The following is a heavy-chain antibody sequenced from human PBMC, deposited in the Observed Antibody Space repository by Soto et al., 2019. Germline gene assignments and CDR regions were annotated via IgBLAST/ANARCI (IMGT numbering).Heavy chain of an antibody. V-gene: IGHV3-23*01. CDR2: ISGSGVRT. CDR1: GFIFATTA. Sequence: VQLLQSGGGLVQPGGSLRLSCEASGFIFATTAMGWVRQAPGKGLEWVSTISGSGVRTYYADSVKGRFTISRGNSKNTLFLQMNSMRADDTSVYFCAAVMGSDYEYVWGSLSFDHWGQGALVTVST. CDR3: AAVMGSDYEYVWGSLSFDH. D-gene: IGHD3-16*01. J-gene: IGHJ4*02.